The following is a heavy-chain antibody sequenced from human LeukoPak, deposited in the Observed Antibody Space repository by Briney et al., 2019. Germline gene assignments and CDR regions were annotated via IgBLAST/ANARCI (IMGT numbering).Heavy chain of an antibody. CDR1: GYSLSTYW. V-gene: IGHV5-51*01. J-gene: IGHJ5*02. D-gene: IGHD3-3*01. CDR3: AGQADLNWFDP. CDR2: IYPGDSDT. Sequence: GESLKISCKGSGYSLSTYWIGWVRQMPGKGLEWMGIIYPGDSDTRYSPSFQGLVTISADKSIQTTNLQGGDLKALDHGNNYCAGQADLNWFDPWGQGTLVTVSS.